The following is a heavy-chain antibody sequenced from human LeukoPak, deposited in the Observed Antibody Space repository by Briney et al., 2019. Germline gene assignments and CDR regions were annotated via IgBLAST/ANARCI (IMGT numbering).Heavy chain of an antibody. Sequence: SETLSLTCTVSGGSISSSSYYWGWIRQPPGKGLEWIGSIYYSGSTYYNPSLKSRVTISVDTSKNQFSLKLSSVTAADTAVYYCARLEGGVYGLSCFDYWGQGTLVTVSS. CDR2: IYYSGST. J-gene: IGHJ4*02. V-gene: IGHV4-39*01. D-gene: IGHD5/OR15-5a*01. CDR1: GGSISSSSYY. CDR3: ARLEGGVYGLSCFDY.